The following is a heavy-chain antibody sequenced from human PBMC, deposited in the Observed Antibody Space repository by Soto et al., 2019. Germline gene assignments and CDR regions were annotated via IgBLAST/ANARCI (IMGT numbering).Heavy chain of an antibody. CDR3: ARERPDGARLDP. V-gene: IGHV4-34*01. J-gene: IGHJ5*02. CDR2: ISSSGST. D-gene: IGHD6-6*01. CDR1: GGSFSGYY. Sequence: SETLSLTCAVSGGSFSGYYWTWIRQPPGKGLEWIGQISSSGSTTYNPSLKSRVFISIGTSNNQIFLELSSVTAADTAVYYCARERPDGARLDPWGQGTPVTVS.